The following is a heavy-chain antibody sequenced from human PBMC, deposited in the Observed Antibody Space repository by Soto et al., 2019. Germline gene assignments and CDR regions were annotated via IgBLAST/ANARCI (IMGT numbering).Heavy chain of an antibody. Sequence: QVQLVESGGGVVQPGRSLRLSCAASGFTFSSYGMHWVRQAPGKGLEWVAVIWYDGSNKYYADSVKGRFTISRDNSKNTLYLQMNSLRAEDTAVYYCARDPITMVRGVITHYYYYYGMDVWGQGTTVTVSS. CDR2: IWYDGSNK. D-gene: IGHD3-10*01. J-gene: IGHJ6*02. CDR1: GFTFSSYG. CDR3: ARDPITMVRGVITHYYYYYGMDV. V-gene: IGHV3-33*01.